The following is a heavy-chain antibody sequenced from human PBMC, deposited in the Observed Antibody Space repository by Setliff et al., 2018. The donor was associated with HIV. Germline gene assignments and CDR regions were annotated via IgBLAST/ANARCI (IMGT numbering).Heavy chain of an antibody. Sequence: GGSLRLSCVASGFTFSTYAINWVRLAPGKGLEWVSSISGSGYPYYADSVKGRFTISRDNSKNSLFLQMHSLKTEDTALYYCAKAGSNYFDYWGQGTLVTVSS. D-gene: IGHD3-10*01. CDR2: ISGSGYP. V-gene: IGHV3-23*01. CDR3: AKAGSNYFDY. J-gene: IGHJ4*02. CDR1: GFTFSTYA.